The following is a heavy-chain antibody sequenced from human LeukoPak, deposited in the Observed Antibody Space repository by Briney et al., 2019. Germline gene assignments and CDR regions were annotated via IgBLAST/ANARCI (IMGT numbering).Heavy chain of an antibody. J-gene: IGHJ4*02. D-gene: IGHD1-26*01. CDR3: ARDLSFGSLDF. CDR1: GITLSSHG. Sequence: PGGSLRLSCAAFGITLSSHGMPGVRQAPGKGLEWVAGMWYDGSKEDYADSVKGRFTISRDMSKNTLNLQMNSLRVEDTAMFYCARDLSFGSLDFRGQGTLVTVSS. V-gene: IGHV3-33*01. CDR2: MWYDGSKE.